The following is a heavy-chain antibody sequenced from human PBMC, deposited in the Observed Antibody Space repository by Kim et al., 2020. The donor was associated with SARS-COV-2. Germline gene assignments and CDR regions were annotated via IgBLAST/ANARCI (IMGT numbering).Heavy chain of an antibody. Sequence: ASVKVSCKASGYTFTGYAMHWVRQAPGQSLEWMGCINGDSYKTEKSQKFQGRVTIIRDTSASTGYMELSSLRSEDTAVYYCVRGGPDPSGWLFDYWGQGTLVTVSS. J-gene: IGHJ4*02. D-gene: IGHD6-19*01. CDR1: GYTFTGYA. CDR2: INGDSYKT. CDR3: VRGGPDPSGWLFDY. V-gene: IGHV1-3*01.